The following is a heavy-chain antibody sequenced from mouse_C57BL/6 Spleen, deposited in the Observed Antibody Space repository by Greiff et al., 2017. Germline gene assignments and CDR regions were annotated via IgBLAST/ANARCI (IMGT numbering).Heavy chain of an antibody. V-gene: IGHV5-9*01. D-gene: IGHD2-4*01. Sequence: EVKVEESGGGLVKPGGSLKLSCAASGFTFSSYTMSWVRQTPEKRLEWVATISGGGGNTYYPDSVKGRFTISRDNAKNTLYLQMSSLRSEDTALYYCARYSGNYDYDVGDAWFAYWGHGPLVTVSA. CDR2: ISGGGGNT. J-gene: IGHJ3*01. CDR3: ARYSGNYDYDVGDAWFAY. CDR1: GFTFSSYT.